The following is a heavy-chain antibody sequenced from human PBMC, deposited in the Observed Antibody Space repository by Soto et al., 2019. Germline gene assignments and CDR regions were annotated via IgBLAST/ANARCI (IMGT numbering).Heavy chain of an antibody. CDR1: GFTFSSYA. Sequence: QVQLVESGGGVVQPGRSLRLSCAASGFTFSSYAMHWVRQAPGKGLEWVAVISYDGSNKYYADSLKGRLTISRDNSKNTLYLQMNRLRAEDTAVYYCSRVPSSSGRAHFDYWGQGTLVTVSS. CDR3: SRVPSSSGRAHFDY. V-gene: IGHV3-30-3*01. J-gene: IGHJ4*02. CDR2: ISYDGSNK. D-gene: IGHD2-15*01.